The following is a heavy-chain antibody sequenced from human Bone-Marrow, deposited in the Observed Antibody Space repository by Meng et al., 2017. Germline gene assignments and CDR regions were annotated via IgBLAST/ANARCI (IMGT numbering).Heavy chain of an antibody. V-gene: IGHV3-74*01. J-gene: IGHJ4*02. Sequence: VQLVESWGGVVQTGRSLRLSCAASGFTFSSYWMHGVRQAPGKGRVWVSRINTDGSRTDHAGSVKGRFTISRDNAKNTLYLQRNSLRAEDTAMYYCARFTPFDYWGQGTLVTISS. CDR1: GFTFSSYW. CDR3: ARFTPFDY. CDR2: INTDGSRT.